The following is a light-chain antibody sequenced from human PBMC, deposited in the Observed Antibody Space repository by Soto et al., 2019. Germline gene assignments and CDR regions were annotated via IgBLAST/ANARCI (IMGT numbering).Light chain of an antibody. J-gene: IGKJ1*01. CDR2: DAS. V-gene: IGKV1-5*01. CDR3: QQYHSFPWT. Sequence: DIHMTQSPSTLSASVGDRVTIACRASQSISSWLAWYQQKPGKAPKLLIYDASSLGSGVPSRFSGSGSGTEFTLTISSLQPEDFATYHCQQYHSFPWTFGQGTKVDI. CDR1: QSISSW.